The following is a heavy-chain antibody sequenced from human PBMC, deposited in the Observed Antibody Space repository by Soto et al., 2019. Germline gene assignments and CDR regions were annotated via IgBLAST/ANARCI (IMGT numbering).Heavy chain of an antibody. D-gene: IGHD3-10*01. CDR1: GGTFSSYA. J-gene: IGHJ5*02. CDR3: ARVSMVRGVIATPYNWFGP. V-gene: IGHV1-69*06. CDR2: IIPIFGKA. Sequence: QVQLVQSGAEVKKPGSSVKVSCKASGGTFSSYAISWVRQAPGQGLEWMGGIIPIFGKANYAQKFQGRDTITADKSTSTAYMGLSSLRSEDTAVYYWARVSMVRGVIATPYNWFGPWGQGTLVTVSS.